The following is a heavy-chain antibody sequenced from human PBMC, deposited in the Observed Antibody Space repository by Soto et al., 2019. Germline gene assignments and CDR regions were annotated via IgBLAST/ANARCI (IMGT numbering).Heavy chain of an antibody. V-gene: IGHV3-48*02. CDR3: VREDILGARSFDY. CDR1: GFTFGGDS. Sequence: EVQLVESGGGLVQTGGSLRLSCAASGFTFGGDSMNWVRQAPGKGLEWISYISSLSSPRYYAESVEGRFIISRDNAKNSLYLQMNSLRDEDTAVYFCVREDILGARSFDYWGQGTLVTVSS. J-gene: IGHJ4*02. D-gene: IGHD1-26*01. CDR2: ISSLSSPR.